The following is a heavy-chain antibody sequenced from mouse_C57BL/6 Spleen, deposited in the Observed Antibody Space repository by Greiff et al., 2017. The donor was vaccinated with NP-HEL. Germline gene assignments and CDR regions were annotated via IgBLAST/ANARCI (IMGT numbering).Heavy chain of an antibody. J-gene: IGHJ2*01. V-gene: IGHV1-69*01. CDR3: ARSTTGSSLYYFDY. CDR1: GYTFTSYW. CDR2: IDPSDSYT. D-gene: IGHD1-1*01. Sequence: VQLQQPGAELVMPGASVKLSCKASGYTFTSYWMHWVKQRPGQGLEWIGEIDPSDSYTNYNQKFKGKSTLTADKSSSTAYMQLSSLTSEDSAVYFCARSTTGSSLYYFDYWGQGTTLTVSS.